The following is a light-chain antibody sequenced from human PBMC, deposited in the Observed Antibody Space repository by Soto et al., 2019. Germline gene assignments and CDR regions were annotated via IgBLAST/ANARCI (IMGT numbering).Light chain of an antibody. CDR3: LQGTHWPWT. Sequence: DVVMTQSPLFLPVTLGQPASISCRSSQSLIHSDGNTYLSWFQQRPGQSPRRLIYEVSDRDSGVPDRFTGSGSGTDVTLKIRRVEAEDVGGYYCLQGTHWPWTFGQGTEVEIK. CDR1: QSLIHSDGNTY. V-gene: IGKV2-30*02. J-gene: IGKJ1*01. CDR2: EVS.